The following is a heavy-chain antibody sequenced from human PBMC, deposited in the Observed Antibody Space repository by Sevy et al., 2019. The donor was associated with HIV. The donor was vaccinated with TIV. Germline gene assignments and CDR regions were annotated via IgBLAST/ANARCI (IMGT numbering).Heavy chain of an antibody. J-gene: IGHJ3*02. Sequence: GGSLRLSCAASGFTFRNYAMSWVRQAPGKGLEWVSAISSGSTSTYHVDSVKGRFSISRDNSKDTLYLQMNSLRGEDTAVYYCAKDLDLRMVRGVIGAFDIRGQGTMVTVSS. V-gene: IGHV3-23*01. D-gene: IGHD3-10*01. CDR3: AKDLDLRMVRGVIGAFDI. CDR1: GFTFRNYA. CDR2: ISSGSTST.